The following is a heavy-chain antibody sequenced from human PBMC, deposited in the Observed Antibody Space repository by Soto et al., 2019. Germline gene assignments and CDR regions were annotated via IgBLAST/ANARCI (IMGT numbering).Heavy chain of an antibody. CDR3: AKGNSWSPALVLDI. CDR2: ISGSGGST. V-gene: IGHV3-23*01. CDR1: GFTFISYA. Sequence: GVLRLSCAASGFTFISYAMNLVRQAPGKGLEWVSAISGSGGSTYYADSVKGRFTISRDSSKNTLYLQMNSLRAEDTAVYYCAKGNSWSPALVLDIWGQGTMVTVSS. J-gene: IGHJ3*02. D-gene: IGHD1-7*01.